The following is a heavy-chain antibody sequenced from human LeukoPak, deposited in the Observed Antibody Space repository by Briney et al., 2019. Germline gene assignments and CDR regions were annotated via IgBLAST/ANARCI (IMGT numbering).Heavy chain of an antibody. V-gene: IGHV4-39*01. CDR2: IYYSGTT. D-gene: IGHD3-10*01. CDR1: GGSISSSHYY. CDR3: ARQISDYYYYYIDV. Sequence: SETLSLTCTLSGGSISSSHYYCGWIRQTPGKGLEWIGSIYYSGTTYYNPSLETRATISEDTSKNQFTLTLTSVTAADTAVYYCARQISDYYYYYIDVWGKGTTVTVSS. J-gene: IGHJ6*03.